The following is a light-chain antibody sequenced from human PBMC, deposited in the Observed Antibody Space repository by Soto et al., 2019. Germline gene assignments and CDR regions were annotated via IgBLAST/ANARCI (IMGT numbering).Light chain of an antibody. CDR1: SSDVGGYNY. V-gene: IGLV2-14*01. Sequence: QSVLTQPASVSGSPGQSITISCTGTSSDVGGYNYVSWYQQHPGKAPKLMIYEVSNRPSGVSNRFSCSKSGNTASLTISGLQAEDEADYYCSSYTSSSTHYVFGTGTKVTVL. J-gene: IGLJ1*01. CDR3: SSYTSSSTHYV. CDR2: EVS.